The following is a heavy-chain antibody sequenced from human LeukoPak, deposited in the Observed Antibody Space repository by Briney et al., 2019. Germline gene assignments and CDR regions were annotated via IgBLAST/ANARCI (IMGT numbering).Heavy chain of an antibody. V-gene: IGHV6-1*01. J-gene: IGHJ3*02. Sequence: SQTLSLTCAISGDSVSSNSAAWNWIRQSPSRGLEWLGRTYYRSKWYNDYALSVKSRITINPDTSKNQFSLQLNSVTPEDTAVYYCAREVVVVPAAMEADAFDIWGQGTMVTVSS. CDR3: AREVVVVPAAMEADAFDI. CDR2: TYYRSKWYN. D-gene: IGHD2-2*01. CDR1: GDSVSSNSAA.